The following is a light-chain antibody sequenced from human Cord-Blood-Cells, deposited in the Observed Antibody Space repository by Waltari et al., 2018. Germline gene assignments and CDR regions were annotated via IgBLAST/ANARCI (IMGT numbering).Light chain of an antibody. CDR2: GAS. Sequence: EIVLTQSPGTLSLSPGERATLSCRASQSVSSSYLAWYQQKPGQAPRVLIYGASSRATGIPDRFSGSGTGTDCTLTISRLEPEDFAVYYCQQYGSSWTFGQGTKVEIK. J-gene: IGKJ1*01. CDR1: QSVSSSY. CDR3: QQYGSSWT. V-gene: IGKV3-20*01.